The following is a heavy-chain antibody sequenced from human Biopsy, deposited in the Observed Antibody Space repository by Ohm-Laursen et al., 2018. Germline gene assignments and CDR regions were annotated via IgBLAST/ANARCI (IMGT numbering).Heavy chain of an antibody. J-gene: IGHJ4*02. V-gene: IGHV4-59*08. CDR1: GDSINSSY. D-gene: IGHD2-15*01. CDR2: ISNSGNT. Sequence: SETLSLTCTVSGDSINSSYWSWIRQPPGKGLEWIGFISNSGNTNYNPSLKSRVTISVDTSKNQISLKLGSATVADTAVFYCARRGSGGRSFDYWGQGSLVTVSS. CDR3: ARRGSGGRSFDY.